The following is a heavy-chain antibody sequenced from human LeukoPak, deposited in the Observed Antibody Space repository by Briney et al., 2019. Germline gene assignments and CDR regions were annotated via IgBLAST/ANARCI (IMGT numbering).Heavy chain of an antibody. CDR2: IYYSGST. V-gene: IGHV4-39*07. D-gene: IGHD6-13*01. J-gene: IGHJ5*02. Sequence: SETLSLTCTVSGGTISSSSYYWGWIRQPPGKGLEWIGSIYYSGSTYYNPSLKSRVTISVDTSKNQFSLKLSSVTAADTAVYYCARGAGIAAAGIEDFVWFDPWGQGTLVTVSS. CDR1: GGTISSSSYY. CDR3: ARGAGIAAAGIEDFVWFDP.